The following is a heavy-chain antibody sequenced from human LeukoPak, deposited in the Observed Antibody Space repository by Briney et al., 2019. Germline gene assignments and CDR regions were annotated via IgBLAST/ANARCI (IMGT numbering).Heavy chain of an antibody. CDR3: AKDLPYYYDSSGYPHGAFDI. J-gene: IGHJ3*02. Sequence: GGSLRLSCAASGFTFSSYGMSWVRQAPGKGLEWVSAISGSGGSTYYADSVKGRFTISRDNSKNTLYLQMNSLRAEDTAVYYCAKDLPYYYDSSGYPHGAFDIWGQGTMVTVSS. V-gene: IGHV3-23*01. CDR1: GFTFSSYG. CDR2: ISGSGGST. D-gene: IGHD3-22*01.